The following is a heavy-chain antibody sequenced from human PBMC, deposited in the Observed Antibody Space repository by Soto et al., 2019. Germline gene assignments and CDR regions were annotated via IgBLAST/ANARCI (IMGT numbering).Heavy chain of an antibody. D-gene: IGHD3-10*01. V-gene: IGHV3-23*01. J-gene: IGHJ6*02. CDR1: GFTFSSYA. Sequence: GGSLRLSCAASGFTFSSYAMSWVRQAPGKGLEWVSAISGSGGSTYYADSVKGRFTISRDNSKNTLYLQMNSLRAEDTAVYYCATTSLVLPNFWYYYGMDVWGQGTTVTVSS. CDR3: ATTSLVLPNFWYYYGMDV. CDR2: ISGSGGST.